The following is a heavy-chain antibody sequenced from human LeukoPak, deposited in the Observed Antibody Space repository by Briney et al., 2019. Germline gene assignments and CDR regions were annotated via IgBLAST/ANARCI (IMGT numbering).Heavy chain of an antibody. CDR2: MNPNSGNT. Sequence: EASVKVSCKASGYTFTSYDINWVRQATGQGLEWMGWMNPNSGNTGYAQKFQGRVTMTRNTSISTAYMELSSLRSEDTAVYYCARTGLYDILTGYYWDYYYGMDVWGQGTTVTVSS. CDR1: GYTFTSYD. J-gene: IGHJ6*02. D-gene: IGHD3-9*01. CDR3: ARTGLYDILTGYYWDYYYGMDV. V-gene: IGHV1-8*01.